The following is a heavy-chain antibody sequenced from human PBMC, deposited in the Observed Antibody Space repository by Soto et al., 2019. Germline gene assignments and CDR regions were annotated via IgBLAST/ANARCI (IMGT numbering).Heavy chain of an antibody. V-gene: IGHV5-10-1*01. J-gene: IGHJ4*02. D-gene: IGHD6-19*01. CDR3: ARGRGWVDY. CDR1: GYSFTNND. Sequence: EVQLVQSGAEVKKPGESLRMSCEASGYSFTNNDIFWVRQMPGKGLEWMGRINPSGSDANYSPSFQGHVTISVDKSIRTVYLQWSSLKASDTAIYYCARGRGWVDYWGQGTLVTVSS. CDR2: INPSGSDA.